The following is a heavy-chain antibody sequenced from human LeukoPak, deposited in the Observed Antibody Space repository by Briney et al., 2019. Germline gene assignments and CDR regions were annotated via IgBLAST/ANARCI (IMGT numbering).Heavy chain of an antibody. CDR2: IYYSGST. J-gene: IGHJ5*02. CDR3: ARAYYGSGSYSPRWFDP. V-gene: IGHV4-59*01. D-gene: IGHD3-10*01. CDR1: GGSISSYY. Sequence: SETLSLTCTVSGGSISSYYWSWIRQPPGKGPEWIGYIYYSGSTNYNPSLKSRVTISVDTSKNQFSLKLSFVTAADTAVYYCARAYYGSGSYSPRWFDPWGQGTLVTVSS.